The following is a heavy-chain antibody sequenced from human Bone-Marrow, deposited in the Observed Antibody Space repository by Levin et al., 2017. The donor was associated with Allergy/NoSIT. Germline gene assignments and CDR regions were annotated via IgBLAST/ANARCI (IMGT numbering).Heavy chain of an antibody. Sequence: GESLKISCVASGLTFNRYSMNWVRQAPGKGLEWVSSIDSSDGYMYYADSVKGRFSISRDNARNSVYLQMNSLRVEDTAVYYCTRDIRPGYYYYSMDVWGRGTTVTVSS. V-gene: IGHV3-21*01. CDR1: GLTFNRYS. CDR2: IDSSDGYM. D-gene: IGHD2-21*01. CDR3: TRDIRPGYYYYSMDV. J-gene: IGHJ6*03.